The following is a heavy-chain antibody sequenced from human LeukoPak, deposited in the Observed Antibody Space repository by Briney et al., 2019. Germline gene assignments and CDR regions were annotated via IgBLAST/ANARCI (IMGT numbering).Heavy chain of an antibody. J-gene: IGHJ6*02. Sequence: ASVKVSCKASGYTFTGYYMHWVRQAPGQGLEWMGWTNPKSGGTNYAQKFQGRVTMTRDTSISTAYMELSRLRSDDTAVYYCARDGRDSGMDVWGQGTTVTVSS. CDR2: TNPKSGGT. D-gene: IGHD3/OR15-3a*01. CDR1: GYTFTGYY. CDR3: ARDGRDSGMDV. V-gene: IGHV1-2*02.